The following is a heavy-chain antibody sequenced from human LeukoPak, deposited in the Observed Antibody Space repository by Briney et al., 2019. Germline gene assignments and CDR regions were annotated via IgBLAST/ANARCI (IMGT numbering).Heavy chain of an antibody. CDR2: IKQDGSEK. V-gene: IGHV3-7*03. CDR1: GFTFSSYW. D-gene: IGHD2-15*01. Sequence: GGSLRLSCAASGFTFSSYWMSWVRQAPGKGLEWVANIKQDGSEKYYVDSVKGRFTISRDNAKNPLYLQMNSLRAEDTAVYYCTYTLGVVAIYYYYGMDVWGQGTTVTVSS. CDR3: TYTLGVVAIYYYYGMDV. J-gene: IGHJ6*02.